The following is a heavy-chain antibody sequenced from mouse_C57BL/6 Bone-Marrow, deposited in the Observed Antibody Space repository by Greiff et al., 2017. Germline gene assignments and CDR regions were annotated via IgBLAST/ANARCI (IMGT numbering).Heavy chain of an antibody. CDR1: GYTFTSYW. V-gene: IGHV1-50*01. Sequence: QVQLQQPGAELVKPGASVKLSCKASGYTFTSYWMQWVKQRPGQGLEWIGEIDPSDSYTNYNQKFKGKATLTVDTSSSTAYMQLSSLTSEDSAVYYCARGDYAVVDWYFDVWGTGTTVTVSS. J-gene: IGHJ1*03. D-gene: IGHD1-1*01. CDR2: IDPSDSYT. CDR3: ARGDYAVVDWYFDV.